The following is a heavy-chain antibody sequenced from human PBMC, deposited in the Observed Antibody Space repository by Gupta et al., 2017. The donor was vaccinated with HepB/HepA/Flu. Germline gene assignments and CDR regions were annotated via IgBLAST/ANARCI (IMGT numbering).Heavy chain of an antibody. CDR2: LKTDGGTT. D-gene: IGHD1-26*01. CDR3: TTDLRWELQPSDY. V-gene: IGHV3-15*01. CDR1: GFTFSDAW. J-gene: IGHJ4*02. Sequence: DVQLEESGGGLVKPGGSLRLSCAASGFTFSDAWMSWVRKAPGKGLEGVGRLKTDGGTTDYAAPVKGRFIISRDDSRNTLYLQMNSLKTEDTAIYYCTTDLRWELQPSDYWGQGTLVTVSS.